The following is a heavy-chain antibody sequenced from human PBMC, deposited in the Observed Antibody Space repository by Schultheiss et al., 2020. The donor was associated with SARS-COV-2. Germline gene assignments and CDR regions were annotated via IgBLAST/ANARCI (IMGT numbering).Heavy chain of an antibody. V-gene: IGHV4-4*07. CDR2: IYTSGST. J-gene: IGHJ2*01. CDR3: ARRVTTYVLNWYFDL. Sequence: SQTLSLTCTVSGGSISSYYWSWIRQPAGKGLEWIGRIYTSGSTNYNPSLKSRVTMSVDTSKNQFSLKLSSVTAADTAVYYCARRVTTYVLNWYFDLWGRGTLVTVSS. D-gene: IGHD4-11*01. CDR1: GGSISSYY.